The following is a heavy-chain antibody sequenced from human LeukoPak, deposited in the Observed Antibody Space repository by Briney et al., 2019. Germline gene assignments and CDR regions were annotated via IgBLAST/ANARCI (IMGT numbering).Heavy chain of an antibody. CDR3: ARDSSGWYHWFDP. D-gene: IGHD6-19*01. J-gene: IGHJ5*02. V-gene: IGHV1-8*03. Sequence: ASVKVSCKASGYTFTTYDISWVRQATGQGLEWMGWMNPNSGNTDYAQKFQGRLTITRNTSISTAYMELSSLRSEDTAVYYYARDSSGWYHWFDPWGQGTLVTVSS. CDR2: MNPNSGNT. CDR1: GYTFTTYD.